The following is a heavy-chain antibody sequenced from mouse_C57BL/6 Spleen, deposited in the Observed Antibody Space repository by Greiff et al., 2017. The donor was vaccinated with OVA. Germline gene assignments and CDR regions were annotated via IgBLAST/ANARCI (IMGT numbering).Heavy chain of an antibody. V-gene: IGHV1-61*01. J-gene: IGHJ1*03. CDR3: ARGGYYGSSLYWYFDV. D-gene: IGHD1-1*01. CDR2: IYPSDSET. CDR1: GYTFTSYW. Sequence: VQRVESGAELVRPGSSVKLSCKASGYTFTSYWMDWVKQRPGQGLEWIGNIYPSDSETHYNQKFKDKATLTVDKSSSTAYMQLSSLTSEDSAVYYCARGGYYGSSLYWYFDVWGTGTTVTVSS.